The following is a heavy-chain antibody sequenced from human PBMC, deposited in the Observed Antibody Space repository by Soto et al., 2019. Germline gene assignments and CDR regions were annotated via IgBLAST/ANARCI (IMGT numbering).Heavy chain of an antibody. D-gene: IGHD6-13*01. J-gene: IGHJ6*02. CDR1: GFTFSSYG. V-gene: IGHV3-33*01. CDR2: IWYDGGNK. CDR3: ARYIAGYGMDV. Sequence: QVQLVETGGGVVQPGRSLRLSCAASGFTFSSYGMHWVRQAPGKGLEWVAVIWYDGGNKYYADSVKGRFTISRDNSKNTLYLQMNSLRAEDTAVYYCARYIAGYGMDVWGQGTTVTVSS.